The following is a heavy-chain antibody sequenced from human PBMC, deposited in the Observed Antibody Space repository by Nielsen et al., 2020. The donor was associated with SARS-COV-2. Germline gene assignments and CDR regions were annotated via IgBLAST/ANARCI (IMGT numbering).Heavy chain of an antibody. CDR1: GYTFTGYY. D-gene: IGHD6-19*01. Sequence: ASVKVSCKASGYTFTGYYMHWVRQAPGQGLEWMGIINPSGGSTSYAQKFQGRVTMTRDTSTSTVYMELSSLRSEDTAVYYCARAFSGSGWLGDWFDPWGQGTLVTVSS. J-gene: IGHJ5*02. V-gene: IGHV1-46*01. CDR3: ARAFSGSGWLGDWFDP. CDR2: INPSGGST.